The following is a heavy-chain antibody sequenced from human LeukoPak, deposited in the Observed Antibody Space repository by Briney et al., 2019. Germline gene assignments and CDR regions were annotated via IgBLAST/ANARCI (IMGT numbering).Heavy chain of an antibody. CDR1: GGTFSSYA. Sequence: SVKVSCKASGGTFSSYAISWVRQAPGQGLEWMGRIIPILGIANYAQKFQGRVTITADKSTSTAYMELSSLRSEDTAVYYCARIAVAALAGPEDYWGQGTLVTVSS. V-gene: IGHV1-69*04. CDR2: IIPILGIA. D-gene: IGHD6-19*01. CDR3: ARIAVAALAGPEDY. J-gene: IGHJ4*02.